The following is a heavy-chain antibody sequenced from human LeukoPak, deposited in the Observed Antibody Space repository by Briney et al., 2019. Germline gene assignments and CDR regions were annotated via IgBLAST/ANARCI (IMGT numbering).Heavy chain of an antibody. CDR1: GFTFSSYG. D-gene: IGHD3-16*01. CDR3: AKVLWDGPQGDY. V-gene: IGHV3-30*02. J-gene: IGHJ4*02. CDR2: IRYDGSNK. Sequence: SGGSLRLSCAASGFTFSSYGMHWVRQAPGKGLEWVAFIRYDGSNKYYADSVKGRFTISRDNSKNTLYLQMNSLRAEDTAVYYCAKVLWDGPQGDYWGQGTLVTVSS.